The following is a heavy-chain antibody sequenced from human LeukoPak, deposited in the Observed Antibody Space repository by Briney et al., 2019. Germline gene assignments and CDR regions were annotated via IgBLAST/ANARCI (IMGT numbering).Heavy chain of an antibody. V-gene: IGHV4-39*01. J-gene: IGHJ4*02. Sequence: SETLSLTCTVSGASISSSSYYWGWIRQPPGKGLEWIGSIYYSGSTYYNPSLKSRVTISVDTSKNQFSLKLSSVTAADTAVYYCARTLGYYDSSGYYYGYYFDYWGQGTLVTVSS. D-gene: IGHD3-22*01. CDR1: GASISSSSYY. CDR3: ARTLGYYDSSGYYYGYYFDY. CDR2: IYYSGST.